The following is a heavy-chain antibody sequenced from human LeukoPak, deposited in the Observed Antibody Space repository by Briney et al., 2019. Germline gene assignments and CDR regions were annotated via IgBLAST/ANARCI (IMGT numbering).Heavy chain of an antibody. J-gene: IGHJ3*02. CDR1: GFTFSSYS. V-gene: IGHV3-21*01. CDR2: ISSSSSYI. Sequence: KPGGSLRLSCAASGFTFSSYSMNWVRRAPGKGLEWVSSISSSSSYIYYADSVKGRFTISRGNAKNSLYLQMNSLRAEDTAVYYCARDRDYVSSGWSSYAFDIWRQGTMVTVSS. D-gene: IGHD6-19*01. CDR3: ARDRDYVSSGWSSYAFDI.